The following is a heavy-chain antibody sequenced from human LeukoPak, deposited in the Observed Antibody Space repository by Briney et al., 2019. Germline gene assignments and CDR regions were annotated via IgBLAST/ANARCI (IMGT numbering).Heavy chain of an antibody. Sequence: GGSLRLSCAASGFTFNRYNMNWVRQAPGKGLEWVSYMSSGGTTINYADSVKGRFTISRDNPNNSLYLQMNSLRVEDTAVYFCARGGGGSDAFDIWGQGTMVTVSS. V-gene: IGHV3-48*01. J-gene: IGHJ3*02. CDR2: MSSGGTTI. CDR1: GFTFNRYN. CDR3: ARGGGGSDAFDI. D-gene: IGHD2-15*01.